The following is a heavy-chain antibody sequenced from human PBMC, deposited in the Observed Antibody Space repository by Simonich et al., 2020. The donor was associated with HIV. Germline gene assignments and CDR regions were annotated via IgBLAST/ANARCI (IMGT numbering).Heavy chain of an antibody. J-gene: IGHJ4*02. CDR3: ATEEQSVGIGY. CDR2: INPNSGGT. V-gene: IGHV1-2*02. Sequence: GYTFTGYYMHWVRQAPGQGLEWMGWINPNSGGTNSAQKFQGRVTMTRDTSISTAYMELSSLRSEDTAVYYCATEEQSVGIGYWGQGTPVTVSS. D-gene: IGHD1-26*01. CDR1: GYTFTGYY.